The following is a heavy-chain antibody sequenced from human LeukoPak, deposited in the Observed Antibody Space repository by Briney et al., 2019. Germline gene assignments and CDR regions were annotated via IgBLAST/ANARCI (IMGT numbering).Heavy chain of an antibody. V-gene: IGHV1-18*01. Sequence: ASVKVSCKASGYTFTSYGISWARQAPGQGLEWMGWISAYNGNTNYAQKLQGRVTMTTDTSTSTAYMELRSLRSDDTAVYYCARSDIVVVPAAILYNWFDPWGQGTLVTVSS. J-gene: IGHJ5*02. D-gene: IGHD2-2*02. CDR1: GYTFTSYG. CDR3: ARSDIVVVPAAILYNWFDP. CDR2: ISAYNGNT.